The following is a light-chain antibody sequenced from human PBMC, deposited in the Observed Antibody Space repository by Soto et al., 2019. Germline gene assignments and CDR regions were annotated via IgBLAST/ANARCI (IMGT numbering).Light chain of an antibody. CDR3: QQSYSTPRT. J-gene: IGKJ1*01. CDR2: AAY. Sequence: DLQMTQSPSTLPASVGDRVTITCRASQSISNWLAWYQQKPGEAPKLLIYAAYTLQSGVPSRFSGGAFGTDFTLTISSLQPEDFATYYCQQSYSTPRTFGQGTKVDIK. V-gene: IGKV1-39*01. CDR1: QSISNW.